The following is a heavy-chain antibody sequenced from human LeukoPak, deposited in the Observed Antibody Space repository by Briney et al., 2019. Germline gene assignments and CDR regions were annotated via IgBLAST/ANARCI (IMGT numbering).Heavy chain of an antibody. CDR1: VGSISSGDYY. D-gene: IGHD2-2*01. Sequence: SQTLSLTCTVSVGSISSGDYYWSWIRQPPGKGLEWIGYIYYSRSTYYNAYLKSRVTISVDTSKNQFSLKLSSGTAADTGVYYCAREGGIVVVPAAISGPYYYYMDVWGKGTTVTVSS. J-gene: IGHJ6*03. CDR2: IYYSRST. CDR3: AREGGIVVVPAAISGPYYYYMDV. V-gene: IGHV4-30-4*08.